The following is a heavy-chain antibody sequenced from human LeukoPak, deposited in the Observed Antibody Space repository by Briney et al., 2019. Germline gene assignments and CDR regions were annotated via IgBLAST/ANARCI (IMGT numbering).Heavy chain of an antibody. D-gene: IGHD4-17*01. Sequence: PSETLSLTCTVSGGSISSGSYYWSWIRQPAGKGLEWIGRIYTSGSTNYNPSLKSRVTISVDTSKNQFSLKLSSVTAADTAVYYCARGGDLGPYDYGDYEDYWGQGTLVTVSS. J-gene: IGHJ4*02. V-gene: IGHV4-61*02. CDR1: GGSISSGSYY. CDR3: ARGGDLGPYDYGDYEDY. CDR2: IYTSGST.